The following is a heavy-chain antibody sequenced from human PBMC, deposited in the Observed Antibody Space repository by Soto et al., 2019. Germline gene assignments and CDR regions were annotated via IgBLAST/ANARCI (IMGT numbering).Heavy chain of an antibody. D-gene: IGHD4-17*01. CDR3: ARERGDSFDY. CDR1: GGSISSGGYY. Sequence: QVQLQESGPGLVKPSQTLSLTCTVSGGSISSGGYYWTWIRQHPGKGLEWIGCIYSSGSTYYNPSLKSRVTISVDPSKNQFSLKLSSVTAADTAVFYCARERGDSFDYWGQGTLVTVSS. CDR2: IYSSGST. J-gene: IGHJ4*02. V-gene: IGHV4-31*03.